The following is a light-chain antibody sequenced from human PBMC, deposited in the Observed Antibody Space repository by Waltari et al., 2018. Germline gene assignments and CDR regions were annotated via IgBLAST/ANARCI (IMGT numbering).Light chain of an antibody. Sequence: EIVLTQSPLSLPVTPGEPASLSCRSSQSLLRSNGKSYLDWYLKKPGQSPQLLISLGSNRASGVPDRFSGSGSGTDVTLKISRGEAEDVGVYYCMQALETPLTFGGGTRVETK. CDR2: LGS. V-gene: IGKV2-28*01. J-gene: IGKJ4*01. CDR3: MQALETPLT. CDR1: QSLLRSNGKSY.